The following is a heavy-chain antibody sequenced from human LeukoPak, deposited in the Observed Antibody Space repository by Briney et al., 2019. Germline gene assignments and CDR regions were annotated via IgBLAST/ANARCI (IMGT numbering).Heavy chain of an antibody. CDR1: GFTFSSYA. V-gene: IGHV3-30*04. J-gene: IGHJ6*02. D-gene: IGHD4-17*01. Sequence: GGSLRLSCAASGFTFSSYAMHWVRQAPGKGLEWVAVISYDGSNKYYADSVKGRFTISRDNSKNTLYLQMNSLRAEDTAVYYCARDPTVTTNYYGMDVWGQGTTVTVSS. CDR2: ISYDGSNK. CDR3: ARDPTVTTNYYGMDV.